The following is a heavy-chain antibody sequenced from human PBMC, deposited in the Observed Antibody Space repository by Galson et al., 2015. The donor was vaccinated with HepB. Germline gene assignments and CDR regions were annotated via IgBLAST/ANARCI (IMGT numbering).Heavy chain of an antibody. D-gene: IGHD6-19*01. Sequence: SLRLSCAASEFTFSNYAMSWVRQAPGKGLEWVSTISPSSDYIRYADSVKGRFTISRDNSKNTLYLHMNSLRVDDTAVYYCATETMAGHSDYWGQGTLVTVS. J-gene: IGHJ4*02. CDR1: EFTFSNYA. CDR3: ATETMAGHSDY. V-gene: IGHV3-23*01. CDR2: ISPSSDYI.